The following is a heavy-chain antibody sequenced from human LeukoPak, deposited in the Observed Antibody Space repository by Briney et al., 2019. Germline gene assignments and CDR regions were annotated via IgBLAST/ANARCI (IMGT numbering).Heavy chain of an antibody. J-gene: IGHJ4*02. CDR2: ISGDGSVT. D-gene: IGHD6-6*01. V-gene: IGHV3-74*01. CDR3: TRYSSSSGGPSYYLDY. CDR1: GFTLRNYW. Sequence: GGSLRLSCAASGFTLRNYWMHLVRQVPGRGLVWVSRISGDGSVTNYADSVKGRFTISRDNAKNTVYLQINNLRAEDTAVYFCTRYSSSSGGPSYYLDYWGQGTLVTVSS.